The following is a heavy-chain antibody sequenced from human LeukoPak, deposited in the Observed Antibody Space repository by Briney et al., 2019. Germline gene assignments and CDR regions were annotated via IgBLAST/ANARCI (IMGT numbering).Heavy chain of an antibody. Sequence: PGVSLRLSCAASGFIFSSFAMNWVRQAPGKGLEWVSYISPTYDIYYSDSVRGRFTISRGNAKNSLYLQMNSLRDEDTAVYYCARDHNWGFDYWGQGTLVAVSS. CDR2: ISPTYDI. CDR1: GFIFSSFA. D-gene: IGHD7-27*01. V-gene: IGHV3-48*02. CDR3: ARDHNWGFDY. J-gene: IGHJ4*02.